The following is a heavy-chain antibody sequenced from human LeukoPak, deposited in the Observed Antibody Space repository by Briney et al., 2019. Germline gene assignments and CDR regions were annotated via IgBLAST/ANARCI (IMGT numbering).Heavy chain of an antibody. V-gene: IGHV4-61*02. CDR3: ARAYYYGSGTYYFDY. D-gene: IGHD3-10*01. CDR1: GGSISGGSYY. J-gene: IGHJ4*02. Sequence: PSETLSLTCTASGGSISGGSYYWSWIRQPAGKGLEWIGRIYTSGSTNYNPSLKSRVTISVGTSKNQFSLKLSSVTAADTAVYYCARAYYYGSGTYYFDYWGQGTLVTVSS. CDR2: IYTSGST.